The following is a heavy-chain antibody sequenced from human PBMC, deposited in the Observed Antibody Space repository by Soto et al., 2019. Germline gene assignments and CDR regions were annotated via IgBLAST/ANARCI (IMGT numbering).Heavy chain of an antibody. Sequence: QVQLVESGGGVVQPGRSLRLSCAASGFTFSSYGMHWVRQAPGKGLEWVAVIWYDGSNKYYADSVKGRFTISRDNSKNTLYLQMNSLRAEDTAVYYCARDSHIQLWLGGPDSWGQGTLVTVSS. V-gene: IGHV3-33*01. CDR3: ARDSHIQLWLGGPDS. D-gene: IGHD5-18*01. CDR2: IWYDGSNK. CDR1: GFTFSSYG. J-gene: IGHJ4*02.